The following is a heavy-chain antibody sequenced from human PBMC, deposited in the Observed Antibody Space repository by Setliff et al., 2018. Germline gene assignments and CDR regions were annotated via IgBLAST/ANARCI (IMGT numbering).Heavy chain of an antibody. D-gene: IGHD3-10*01. CDR1: GITFSIYS. Sequence: PGGSLRLSCAASGITFSIYSMIWVRQAPGTGLEWVSSVSIGQTHIYYADSVKGRFTISRDNAKNSLYLQMNSLRVEDTAVYFCARAKGTSMATQYFDYWGQGTPVTVSS. CDR3: ARAKGTSMATQYFDY. V-gene: IGHV3-21*01. J-gene: IGHJ4*02. CDR2: VSIGQTHI.